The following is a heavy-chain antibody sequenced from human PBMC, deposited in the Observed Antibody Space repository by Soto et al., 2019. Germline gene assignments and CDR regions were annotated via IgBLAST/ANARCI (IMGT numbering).Heavy chain of an antibody. Sequence: QVQLQESGPGLVKPSQTLSLTCTVSGGSISSGGYYWSWIRQHPGKGLEWIGYIYYSGSTYYNPTLKSRVTISVDTSKNQFSLKLSSVTAADTAVYYCARDWCTNGVCRLDYWGQGTLVTVSS. CDR3: ARDWCTNGVCRLDY. D-gene: IGHD2-8*01. J-gene: IGHJ4*02. CDR1: GGSISSGGYY. V-gene: IGHV4-31*03. CDR2: IYYSGST.